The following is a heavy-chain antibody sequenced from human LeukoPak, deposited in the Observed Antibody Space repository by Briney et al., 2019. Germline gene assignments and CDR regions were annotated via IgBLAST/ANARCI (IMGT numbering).Heavy chain of an antibody. V-gene: IGHV4-4*07. Sequence: SETLSLTCTVSGGSISSYYWSWIRQPAGKGLEWIGRIYTSGSTNYNPSLKSRVTMSVDTSKNQFSLKLSSVTAADTAVYYCAREPLRPGSAGRYYYYGMDVWGQGTTVTVSS. CDR3: AREPLRPGSAGRYYYYGMDV. J-gene: IGHJ6*02. D-gene: IGHD6-13*01. CDR1: GGSISSYY. CDR2: IYTSGST.